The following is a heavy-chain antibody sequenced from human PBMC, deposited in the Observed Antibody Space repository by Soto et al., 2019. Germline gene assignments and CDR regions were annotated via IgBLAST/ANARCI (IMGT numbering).Heavy chain of an antibody. Sequence: GESLKISCTGFGYTFTTFWISWVRQMPGRGLVWMGRIDPRDSYTHYSPSFQGHVTISVDKSVTTAYRRWGSMKASDTAMYYCARLYCSSSTCDSWFDPWGQGTLVTVSS. CDR2: IDPRDSYT. CDR3: ARLYCSSSTCDSWFDP. D-gene: IGHD2-2*01. V-gene: IGHV5-10-1*01. CDR1: GYTFTTFW. J-gene: IGHJ5*02.